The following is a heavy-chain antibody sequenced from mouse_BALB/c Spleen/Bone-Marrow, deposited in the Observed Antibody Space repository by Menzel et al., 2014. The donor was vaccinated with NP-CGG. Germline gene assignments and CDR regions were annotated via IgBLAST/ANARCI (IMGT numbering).Heavy chain of an antibody. D-gene: IGHD2-3*01. CDR3: ARSDGYRVMDY. CDR2: IYPGDGDI. J-gene: IGHJ4*01. Sequence: VHLVESGPELVKPGASVKISCKASGYAFSSSWVNWVKQRPGQGLEWIGRIYPGDGDIYYNGKFKGKATLTADKSSSTAYMQLSSLTSVDPAVYFCARSDGYRVMDYWGQGTSVTVSS. CDR1: GYAFSSSW. V-gene: IGHV1-82*01.